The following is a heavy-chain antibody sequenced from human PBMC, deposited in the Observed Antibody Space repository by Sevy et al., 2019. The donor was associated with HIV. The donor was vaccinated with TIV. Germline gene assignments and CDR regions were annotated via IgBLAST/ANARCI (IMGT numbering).Heavy chain of an antibody. CDR2: ISSSSSYI. V-gene: IGHV3-21*01. J-gene: IGHJ3*02. Sequence: LSLTCAASGFTFSSYSMNWVRQAPGKGLEWVSSISSSSSYIYYADSVKGRITISRDNAKNSLYVQMNSLRAEDTAVYYCARDRSYSGPNDAFDIWGQGTMVTVSS. CDR1: GFTFSSYS. D-gene: IGHD1-26*01. CDR3: ARDRSYSGPNDAFDI.